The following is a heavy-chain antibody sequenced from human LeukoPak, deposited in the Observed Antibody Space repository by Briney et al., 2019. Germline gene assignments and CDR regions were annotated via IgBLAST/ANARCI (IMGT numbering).Heavy chain of an antibody. CDR2: MNPNSGNT. Sequence: ASVKVSCKASGYTFTSYDINWVRQATGQGLEWMGWMNPNSGNTGYAQKFQGRVTITRNTSISTAYMELSSLRSEDTAVYYCARTPTSLDIVVVPAAKGGWFDPWGQGTLVTVSS. CDR1: GYTFTSYD. J-gene: IGHJ5*02. CDR3: ARTPTSLDIVVVPAAKGGWFDP. V-gene: IGHV1-8*03. D-gene: IGHD2-2*03.